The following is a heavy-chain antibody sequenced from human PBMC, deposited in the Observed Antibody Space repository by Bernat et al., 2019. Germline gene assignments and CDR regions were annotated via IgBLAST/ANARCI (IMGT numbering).Heavy chain of an antibody. Sequence: EVQLVESGGGLVQPWGSLRLSCAASGFTFISYAMSWVRQAPGKGLEWVSAISGSVGSSYYADSEKGRFTISRDNSKNTLYLQMNSLRAEDTAVYYFAKDRSNSCYYIDYWGQGTLVTVSS. CDR2: ISGSVGSS. CDR1: GFTFISYA. CDR3: AKDRSNSCYYIDY. J-gene: IGHJ4*02. D-gene: IGHD2-2*01. V-gene: IGHV3-23*04.